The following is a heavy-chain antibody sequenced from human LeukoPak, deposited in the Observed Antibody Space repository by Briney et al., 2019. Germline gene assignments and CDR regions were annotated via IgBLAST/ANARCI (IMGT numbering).Heavy chain of an antibody. J-gene: IGHJ4*02. CDR3: TSDREAYNLYDY. CDR1: GFTFGDYA. V-gene: IGHV3-49*03. Sequence: PGGSLRLSCPASGFTFGDYAMSWIRQAPGKGLEWVGFIRSKAYGETPDYAASVKGTFTISRDNPKAIAYLQMNSLKTADTAVYHCTSDREAYNLYDYWGQGTLVTVSS. CDR2: IRSKAYGETP. D-gene: IGHD1-1*01.